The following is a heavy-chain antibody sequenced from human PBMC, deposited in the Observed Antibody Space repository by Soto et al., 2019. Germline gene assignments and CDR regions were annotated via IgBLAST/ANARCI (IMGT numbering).Heavy chain of an antibody. CDR2: IYYSGSA. D-gene: IGHD3-22*01. V-gene: IGHV4-31*03. CDR3: ARDRGGYYYDSSANWFDP. J-gene: IGHJ5*02. Sequence: SETLSLTCTVSGGSISSGGYYWSWIRQHPGKGLEWIGYIYYSGSAYYNPSLKSRVTISVDTSKNQFSLKLSSVTAADTAVYYCARDRGGYYYDSSANWFDPWGQGTLVTVSS. CDR1: GGSISSGGYY.